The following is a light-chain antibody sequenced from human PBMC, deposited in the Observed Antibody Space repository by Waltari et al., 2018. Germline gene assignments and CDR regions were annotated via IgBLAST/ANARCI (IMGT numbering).Light chain of an antibody. CDR2: VNSDGSH. Sequence: QLVLTQSPSASASLGASVNLTCTLSSGHRSYAIPWHQQQPEKGPRFLMKVNSDGSHTKGDGIPDRFSGSSSGAERYLTISGLQSEDEADYYCQTWGTGIQVFGGGTKLSV. CDR3: QTWGTGIQV. J-gene: IGLJ3*02. CDR1: SGHRSYA. V-gene: IGLV4-69*01.